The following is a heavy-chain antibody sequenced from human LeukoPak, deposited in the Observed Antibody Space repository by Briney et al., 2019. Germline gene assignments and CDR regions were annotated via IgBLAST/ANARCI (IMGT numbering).Heavy chain of an antibody. V-gene: IGHV3-21*01. CDR1: GFTFSSYS. CDR2: ISSSSSYI. D-gene: IGHD1-26*01. Sequence: GGSLRLSCAASGFTFSSYSMNWVRQAPGKGLEWVSSISSSSSYIYYADSVKGRFTISRDNAKNSLYLQMNSLRAEDTAVYYCARVRKGGTNYNWFDPWGQGTLVTVSS. J-gene: IGHJ5*02. CDR3: ARVRKGGTNYNWFDP.